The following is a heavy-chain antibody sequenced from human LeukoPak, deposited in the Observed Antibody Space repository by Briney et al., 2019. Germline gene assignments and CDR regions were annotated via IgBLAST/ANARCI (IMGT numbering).Heavy chain of an antibody. D-gene: IGHD6-19*01. CDR2: TYYRSKSYN. J-gene: IGHJ4*02. CDR3: ARDLRGSGWYEEGYFDY. Sequence: SQTLSLTCAISGDSVSSNSAAWNWIRQSPSRGLEWLGRTYYRSKSYNDYAVSVKSRITLNPDTSKNQFFLQLNSVAPEDTAVYYRARDLRGSGWYEEGYFDYWGQGTLVTVSS. CDR1: GDSVSSNSAA. V-gene: IGHV6-1*01.